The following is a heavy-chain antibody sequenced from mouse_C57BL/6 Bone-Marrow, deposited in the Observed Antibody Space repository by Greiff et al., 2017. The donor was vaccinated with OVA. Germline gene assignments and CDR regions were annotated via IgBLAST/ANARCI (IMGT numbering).Heavy chain of an antibody. CDR2: IDPENGDT. J-gene: IGHJ2*01. CDR3: TSDGPYYFDY. V-gene: IGHV14-4*01. CDR1: GFNIKDDY. Sequence: VQLKQSGAELVRPGASVKLSCTASGFNIKDDYMHWVKQRPEQGLEWIGWIDPENGDTEYASKFQGKATITADTSSNTAYLQLSSLTSEDTAVYYCTSDGPYYFDYWGQGTTLTVSS.